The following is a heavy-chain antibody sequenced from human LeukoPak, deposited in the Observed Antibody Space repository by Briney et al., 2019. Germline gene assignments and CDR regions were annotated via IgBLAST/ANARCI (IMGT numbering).Heavy chain of an antibody. V-gene: IGHV1-46*01. CDR3: ARDQGYYHDSSGYYYGY. J-gene: IGHJ4*02. CDR2: INPSGGST. D-gene: IGHD3-22*01. CDR1: GYTFINYY. Sequence: ASVKVSCKASGYTFINYYMHWVRQAPGQGLEWRGIINPSGGSTSYAQKFQGRVTMTRDTSTSTVYMELSSLRSEDTAVYYCARDQGYYHDSSGYYYGYWGQGTLVTVSS.